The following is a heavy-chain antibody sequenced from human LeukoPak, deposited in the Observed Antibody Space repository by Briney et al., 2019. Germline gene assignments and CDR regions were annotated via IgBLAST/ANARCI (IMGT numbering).Heavy chain of an antibody. Sequence: GASVKVSCKASGYTFTSYGISWVRQAPGQGLEWMGWISAYNGNTDYAQKFQGRVTMTRNTSISTAYMELSSLRSDDTAVYDCARVKGQGGTMLRGVKNWFDPWGQGTLVTVSS. CDR2: ISAYNGNT. CDR3: ARVKGQGGTMLRGVKNWFDP. V-gene: IGHV1-18*01. J-gene: IGHJ5*02. D-gene: IGHD3-10*01. CDR1: GYTFTSYG.